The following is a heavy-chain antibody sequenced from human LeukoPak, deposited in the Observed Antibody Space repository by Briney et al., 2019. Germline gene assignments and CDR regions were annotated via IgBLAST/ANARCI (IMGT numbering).Heavy chain of an antibody. CDR2: IYYSGST. D-gene: IGHD1-26*01. CDR3: ARDELTMYGIVGAVGRSWFDP. Sequence: SETLSLTCTVSGGSISSSSYYWGWIRQPPGKGLEWIGSIYYSGSTYYNPSLKSRVTISVDTSKNQFSLKLSSVTAADTAVYYCARDELTMYGIVGAVGRSWFDPWGQGTLVTVSS. CDR1: GGSISSSSYY. J-gene: IGHJ5*02. V-gene: IGHV4-39*07.